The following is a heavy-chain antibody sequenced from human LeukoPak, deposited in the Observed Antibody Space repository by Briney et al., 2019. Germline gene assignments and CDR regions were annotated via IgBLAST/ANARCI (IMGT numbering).Heavy chain of an antibody. Sequence: SETLSLTCTVSGGSISSYYWSWIQQPAGKGLEWIGRIYTSGSTNYNPSLKSRVTMSVDTSKNQFSLKLSSVTAADTAVYYCARTYCSSTSCYARWFDPWGQGTLVTVSS. CDR2: IYTSGST. J-gene: IGHJ5*02. CDR3: ARTYCSSTSCYARWFDP. CDR1: GGSISSYY. V-gene: IGHV4-4*07. D-gene: IGHD2-2*01.